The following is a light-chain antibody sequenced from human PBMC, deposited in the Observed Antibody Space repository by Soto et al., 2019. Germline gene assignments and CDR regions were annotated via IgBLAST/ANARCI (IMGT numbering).Light chain of an antibody. CDR2: AAS. CDR3: QQYNNWPWT. V-gene: IGKV3D-15*01. Sequence: EIVLTQSPGTLSLSPVERATLSGMASQTVSNNYLAWYQQKPGQAPRLLIYAASTRATGIPDRFSGSGSGTDFTLTISSLQSEDLAVYYCQQYNNWPWTFGQGTKVDI. J-gene: IGKJ1*01. CDR1: QTVSNN.